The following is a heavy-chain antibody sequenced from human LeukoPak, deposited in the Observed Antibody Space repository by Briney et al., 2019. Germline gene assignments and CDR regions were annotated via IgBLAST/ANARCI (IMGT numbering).Heavy chain of an antibody. Sequence: ASVKVSCKASGYTFTSYGIIWVRQAPGQGLEWMGWISAYNGNTNYAQKLQGRVTMTTDTSTSTAYMELRSLRSDDTAVYYCARAGYSSGWRGNYFDYWGQGTLVTVSS. D-gene: IGHD6-19*01. V-gene: IGHV1-18*01. CDR1: GYTFTSYG. CDR2: ISAYNGNT. J-gene: IGHJ4*02. CDR3: ARAGYSSGWRGNYFDY.